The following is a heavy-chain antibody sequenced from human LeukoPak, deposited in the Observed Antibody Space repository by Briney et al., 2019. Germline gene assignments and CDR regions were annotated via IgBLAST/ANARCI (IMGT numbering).Heavy chain of an antibody. CDR2: IKSDGSST. D-gene: IGHD3-16*02. Sequence: GGSLRLSCAASGFTFSSYWMHWVRQAPGKGLVWVSRIKSDGSSTSYADSVKGRFTTSRDNAKNTLYLQMNGLRADDTAVYYCARDFAYDYVWGSYRSFDYWGQGTLVSVSS. CDR3: ARDFAYDYVWGSYRSFDY. CDR1: GFTFSSYW. J-gene: IGHJ4*02. V-gene: IGHV3-74*01.